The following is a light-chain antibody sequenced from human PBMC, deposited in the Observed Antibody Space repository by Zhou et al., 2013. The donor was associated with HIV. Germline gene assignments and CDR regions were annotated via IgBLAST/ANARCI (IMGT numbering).Light chain of an antibody. Sequence: IQMTQSPSSLSASIGDRVTITCRPSRAIRNSLAWYQQKSGKAPKLLLSSASRLETGVPSRFSGSGSGAAFTLTISSLQPDDFAIYYCQQYDTTPPTFGQGTKLEI. V-gene: IGKV1-NL1*01. CDR2: SAS. CDR1: RAIRNS. CDR3: QQYDTTPPT. J-gene: IGKJ2*01.